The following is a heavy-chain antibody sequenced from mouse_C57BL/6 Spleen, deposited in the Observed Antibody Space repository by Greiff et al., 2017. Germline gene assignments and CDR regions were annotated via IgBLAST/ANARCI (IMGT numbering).Heavy chain of an antibody. V-gene: IGHV1-62-3*01. CDR2: IDPNSGGT. J-gene: IGHJ4*01. D-gene: IGHD3-2*02. CDR1: GYTFTSYW. CDR3: ARGQLKQGYYAMDY. Sequence: QVQLQQPGAELVKPGASVKLSCKASGYTFTSYWMHWVKQRPGRGLEWIGRIDPNSGGTNYNEKFKSKATLTVDTSSSTAYMQLSSLTSEDSAVYYCARGQLKQGYYAMDYWGQGTSVTVSS.